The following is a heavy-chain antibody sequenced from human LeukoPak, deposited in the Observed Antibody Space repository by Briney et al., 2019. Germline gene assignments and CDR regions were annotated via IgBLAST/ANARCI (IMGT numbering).Heavy chain of an antibody. Sequence: GSLRLSCAASGFTFSNYWMSWIRQPPGKGLEWIGYIYYSGSTNYNPSLKSRVTISVDTSKNQFSLKLSSVTAADTAVYYCARGPSSWYLGYYYYYGMDVWGQGTTVTVSS. CDR3: ARGPSSWYLGYYYYYGMDV. D-gene: IGHD6-13*01. V-gene: IGHV4-59*01. J-gene: IGHJ6*02. CDR1: GFTFSNYW. CDR2: IYYSGST.